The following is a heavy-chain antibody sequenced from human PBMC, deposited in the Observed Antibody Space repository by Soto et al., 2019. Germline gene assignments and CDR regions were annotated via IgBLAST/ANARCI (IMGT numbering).Heavy chain of an antibody. V-gene: IGHV1-18*03. Sequence: QVPLVQSGAEVKKPGASVKVSCKASGYTFTNYGINWVRQAPGQGLEWLGWVSAYNGERRYAQRVQARVIMTTDTSTTTAYMELRSLRSDDMAVYYCSRVTSIPASGDYWGQGTLVTVSS. CDR2: VSAYNGER. CDR1: GYTFTNYG. CDR3: SRVTSIPASGDY. J-gene: IGHJ4*01. D-gene: IGHD6-6*01.